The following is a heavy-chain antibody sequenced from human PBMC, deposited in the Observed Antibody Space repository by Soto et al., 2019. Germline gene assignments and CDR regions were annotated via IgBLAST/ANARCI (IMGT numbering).Heavy chain of an antibody. Sequence: QVQLVKSGAEVKKPGASVKVSCKASGYSFTNYGISCVRQAPGQGLEWMGWIRPYNGNTNEAKKFQDRVTMTTDTSTNTAYMERRSLRADGTAVYYCARDMCQWASVIFLFDYWVQGTLVTVSS. CDR2: IRPYNGNT. D-gene: IGHD1-26*01. CDR1: GYSFTNYG. J-gene: IGHJ4*02. V-gene: IGHV1-18*01. CDR3: ARDMCQWASVIFLFDY.